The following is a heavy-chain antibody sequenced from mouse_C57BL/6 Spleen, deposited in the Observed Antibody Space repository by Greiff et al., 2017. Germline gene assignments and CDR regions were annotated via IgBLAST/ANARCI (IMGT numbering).Heavy chain of an antibody. CDR2: IHPNSGST. CDR1: GYTFTSYW. J-gene: IGHJ4*01. D-gene: IGHD2-3*01. CDR3: ARGDGYRCYYAMDY. V-gene: IGHV1-64*01. Sequence: QVQLQQPGAELVKPGASVKLSCKASGYTFTSYWMHWVKQRPGQGLEWIGMIHPNSGSTNYNEKFKSKATLTVDQSSSTAYMQLSSLTSEDSAVYYCARGDGYRCYYAMDYWGQGTSVTVSS.